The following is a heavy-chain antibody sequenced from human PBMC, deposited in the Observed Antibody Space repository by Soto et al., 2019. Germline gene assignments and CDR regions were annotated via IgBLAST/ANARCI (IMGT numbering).Heavy chain of an antibody. CDR3: ARESEDLTSNFDY. V-gene: IGHV3-21*06. CDR2: ISSTTNYI. CDR1: VFISTSYS. Sequence: WWSLRLSCSASVFISTSYSMNWFRQAPGKGLEWVSSISSTTNYIYYGDSMKGRFTISRDNAKNSLYLEMNSLRAEDTAVYYCARESEDLTSNFDYWGQGTLVTVSS. J-gene: IGHJ4*02.